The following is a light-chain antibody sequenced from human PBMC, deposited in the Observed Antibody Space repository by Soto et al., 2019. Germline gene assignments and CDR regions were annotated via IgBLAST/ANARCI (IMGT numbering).Light chain of an antibody. V-gene: IGKV3-11*01. CDR3: QQRSNWLT. J-gene: IGKJ4*01. CDR1: QSISSF. CDR2: DAS. Sequence: EIVLTQSPATLSLSPWERATLSCRASQSISSFLAWYQQKPGQAPRLLIYDASSRATGIPARFSGSGSGTDFTLTISSLAPEDFAVYYCQQRSNWLTFGGGTKVDIK.